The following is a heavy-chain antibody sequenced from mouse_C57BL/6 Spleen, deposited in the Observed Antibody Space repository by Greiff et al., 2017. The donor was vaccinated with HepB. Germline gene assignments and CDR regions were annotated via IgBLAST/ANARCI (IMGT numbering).Heavy chain of an antibody. J-gene: IGHJ4*01. Sequence: EVKLQESGGDLVKPGGSLKLSCAASGFTFSSYGMSWVRQTPDKRLEWVATISSGGSYTYYPDSVKGRFTISRDNAKNTLYLQMSSLKSEDTAMYYCAREGYYYGSSYYYAMDYWGQGTSVTVSS. D-gene: IGHD1-1*01. CDR1: GFTFSSYG. CDR3: AREGYYYGSSYYYAMDY. CDR2: ISSGGSYT. V-gene: IGHV5-6*01.